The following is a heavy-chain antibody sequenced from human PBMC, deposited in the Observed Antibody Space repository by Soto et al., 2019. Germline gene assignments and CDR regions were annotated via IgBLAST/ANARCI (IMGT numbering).Heavy chain of an antibody. CDR3: PSCPRGPDGTGDY. CDR2: INAGNGNT. CDR1: GYTFTSYA. Sequence: QVQLVQSGAEVKKPGASVKVSCKASGYTFTSYAMHWVRQAPGQRLEWMGWINAGNGNTKYSQKFQGRVTINRDTSACTAYRELSSLRSEDVAILYCPSCPRGPDGTGDYWGQGTMVTVSS. D-gene: IGHD5-12*01. V-gene: IGHV1-3*01. J-gene: IGHJ4*02.